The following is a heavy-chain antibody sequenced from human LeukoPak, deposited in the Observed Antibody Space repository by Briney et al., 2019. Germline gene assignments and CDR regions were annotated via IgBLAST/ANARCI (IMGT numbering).Heavy chain of an antibody. J-gene: IGHJ4*02. CDR2: IRSKAYGGTT. CDR3: TRGHIVVVTAILADY. D-gene: IGHD2-21*02. CDR1: GFTFGDYA. V-gene: IGHV3-49*03. Sequence: GGSLRLSCTASGFTFGDYAMSWFRQAPGKGLEWAGFIRSKAYGGTTEYAASVKGRFTIPRDDSKSIAYLQMNSLKTEDTAVYYCTRGHIVVVTAILADYWGQGTLVTVSS.